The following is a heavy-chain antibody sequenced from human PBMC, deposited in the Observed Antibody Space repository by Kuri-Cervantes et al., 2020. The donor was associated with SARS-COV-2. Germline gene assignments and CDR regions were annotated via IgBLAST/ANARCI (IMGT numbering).Heavy chain of an antibody. D-gene: IGHD3-10*01. CDR2: ISSSSSYT. CDR3: ARDSSWFGELFPAYFDY. J-gene: IGHJ4*02. CDR1: GFTYSDYY. V-gene: IGHV3-11*06. Sequence: GESLKISCAASGFTYSDYYMSWIRQAPGKGLEWVSYISSSSSYTNYADSVKGRFTISRDNAKNSLYLQMNSLRAEDTAVYYCARDSSWFGELFPAYFDYWGQGTLVTVSS.